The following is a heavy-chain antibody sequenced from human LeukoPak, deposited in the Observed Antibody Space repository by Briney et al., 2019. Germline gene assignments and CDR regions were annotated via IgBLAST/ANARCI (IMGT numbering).Heavy chain of an antibody. J-gene: IGHJ5*02. CDR2: ISAYNGNT. D-gene: IGHD6-13*01. CDR3: ARARSSSWYNWFDP. V-gene: IGHV1-18*04. Sequence: ASVKVSCKASGYTSTSYGISWVRQAPGQGLEWMGWISAYNGNTNYAQKLQGRATTTTDTSTSTAYMELRSLRSDDTAVYYCARARSSSWYNWFDPWGQGTLVTVSS. CDR1: GYTSTSYG.